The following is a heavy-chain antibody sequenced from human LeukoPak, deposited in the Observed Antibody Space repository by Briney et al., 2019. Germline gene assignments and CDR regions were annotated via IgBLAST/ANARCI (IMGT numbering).Heavy chain of an antibody. J-gene: IGHJ4*02. CDR3: ARESKIAAPRLEDY. Sequence: PSETLSLTCTVSGGSISSYYWSWIRQPAGKGLEWIGYIYHSGSTYYNPSLKSRVTISVDRSKNQFSLKLSSVTAADTAVYYCARESKIAAPRLEDYWGQGTLVTVSS. D-gene: IGHD6-6*01. CDR1: GGSISSYY. V-gene: IGHV4-59*12. CDR2: IYHSGST.